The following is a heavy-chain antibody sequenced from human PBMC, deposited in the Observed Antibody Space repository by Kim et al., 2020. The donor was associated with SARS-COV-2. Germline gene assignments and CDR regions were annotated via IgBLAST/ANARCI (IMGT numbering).Heavy chain of an antibody. V-gene: IGHV3-13*01. J-gene: IGHJ4*02. D-gene: IGHD2-2*01. Sequence: YYPGSGKGRFTISRENAKNSMYLQMNSLRAGDTAVYYCARAPAGSTLIDYWGQGTLVTVSS. CDR3: ARAPAGSTLIDY.